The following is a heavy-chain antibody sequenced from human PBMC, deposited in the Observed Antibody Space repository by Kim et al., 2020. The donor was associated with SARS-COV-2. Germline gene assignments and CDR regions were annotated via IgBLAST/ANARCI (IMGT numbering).Heavy chain of an antibody. D-gene: IGHD2-2*01. J-gene: IGHJ5*02. CDR2: IYYSGST. Sequence: SETLSLTCTVSGGSISSSSYYWGWIRQPPGKGLEWIGSIYYSGSTYYNPSLKIRVTISVDTSKNQFSLKLSSVTAADTAVYYCARDIRGALRGIVVVSAATFDTWGQGTLVTVSS. CDR1: GGSISSSSYY. V-gene: IGHV4-39*02. CDR3: ARDIRGALRGIVVVSAATFDT.